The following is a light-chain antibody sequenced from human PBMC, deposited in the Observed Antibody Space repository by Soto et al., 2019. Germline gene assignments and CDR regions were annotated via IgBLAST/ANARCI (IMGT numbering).Light chain of an antibody. CDR2: SNN. Sequence: QPVLTQPPSASGTPGQRVTISCSGSSSNIGSNFVYWYRQLPGTAPKVLIDSNNQRPSGVPDRFSGSQSGTSASLAISWLRSDDKADYYCAAWDDSLSGRVFGGGTKLTVL. CDR3: AAWDDSLSGRV. V-gene: IGLV1-47*02. J-gene: IGLJ3*02. CDR1: SSNIGSNF.